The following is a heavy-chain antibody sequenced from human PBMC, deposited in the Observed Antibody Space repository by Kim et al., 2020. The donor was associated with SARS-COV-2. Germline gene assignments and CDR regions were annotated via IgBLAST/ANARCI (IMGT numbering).Heavy chain of an antibody. D-gene: IGHD6-13*01. CDR2: IKSKTDGGTT. CDR3: TTDLYSRFHYYYYYGMDV. Sequence: GGSLRLSCAASGFTFSNAWMSWVRQAPGKGLEWVGRIKSKTDGGTTDYAAPVKGRFTISRDDSKNTLYLQMNSLKTEDTAVYYCTTDLYSRFHYYYYYGMDVWGQGTTVTVSS. V-gene: IGHV3-15*01. J-gene: IGHJ6*02. CDR1: GFTFSNAW.